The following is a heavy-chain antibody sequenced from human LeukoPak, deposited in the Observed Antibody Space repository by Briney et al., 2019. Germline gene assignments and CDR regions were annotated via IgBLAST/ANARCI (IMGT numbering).Heavy chain of an antibody. Sequence: PSETLSLTCTVSGGSLSSQYWSWLRQPPGKGLEWIGYIYYRGSTSYNPSLKSRVTISVDTSKNQFSLRLNSVTAADTAVYYCARDIISEYSKSHSHFDPWGQGTLVTVSS. V-gene: IGHV4-59*11. CDR2: IYYRGST. CDR1: GGSLSSQY. D-gene: IGHD4-11*01. CDR3: ARDIISEYSKSHSHFDP. J-gene: IGHJ5*02.